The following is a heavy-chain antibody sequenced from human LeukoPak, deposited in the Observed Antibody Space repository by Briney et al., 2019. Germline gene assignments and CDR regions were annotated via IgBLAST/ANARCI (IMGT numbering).Heavy chain of an antibody. J-gene: IGHJ3*02. D-gene: IGHD3-10*01. Sequence: GGSLRLSCAASGFTFDDYAMHWVRQAPGKGLEWVSGISWNSGSIGYADSVKGRFTISRDNAKNSLYLQMNSLRAEDTAVYYCARDLYGSGSYYPLPIWGQGTMVTVSS. V-gene: IGHV3-9*01. CDR1: GFTFDDYA. CDR3: ARDLYGSGSYYPLPI. CDR2: ISWNSGSI.